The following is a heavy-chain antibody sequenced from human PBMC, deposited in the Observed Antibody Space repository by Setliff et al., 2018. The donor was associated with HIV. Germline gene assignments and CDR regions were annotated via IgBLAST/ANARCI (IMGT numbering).Heavy chain of an antibody. Sequence: ASVKVSCKASGYTFTDYFMHWVRQAPGQGLEWMGWISPHNGDTTIPQRFQGRVTMTTDTSINTAYMELRGLRSDDTAVYYCARQLSNSLESWGQGTLVTVSS. J-gene: IGHJ4*02. D-gene: IGHD7-27*01. V-gene: IGHV1-2*02. CDR2: ISPHNGDT. CDR1: GYTFTDYF. CDR3: ARQLSNSLES.